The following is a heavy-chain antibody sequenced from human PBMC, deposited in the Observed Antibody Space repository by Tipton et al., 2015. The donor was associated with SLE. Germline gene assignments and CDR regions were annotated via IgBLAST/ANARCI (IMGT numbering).Heavy chain of an antibody. D-gene: IGHD6-19*01. CDR2: IRYDGSNK. V-gene: IGHV3-30*02. Sequence: GSLRLSCAASGFTFSSYGMHWVRQAPGKGLEWVAFIRYDGSNKYYADSVKGRFTISRDNSKNTLYLQMNSLRAEDTAVYYCAKRIAVAGKGGLDYWGQGTLVTVSS. CDR1: GFTFSSYG. CDR3: AKRIAVAGKGGLDY. J-gene: IGHJ4*02.